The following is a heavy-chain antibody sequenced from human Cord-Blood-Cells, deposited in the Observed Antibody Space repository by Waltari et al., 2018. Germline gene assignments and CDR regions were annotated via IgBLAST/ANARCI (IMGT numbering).Heavy chain of an antibody. CDR2: INHGGST. V-gene: IGHV4-34*01. CDR3: ARDRVTGTTEADY. J-gene: IGHJ4*02. CDR1: GGSFSGYY. D-gene: IGHD1-7*01. Sequence: QVQLQQWGAGLLKPSETLSLTCAVDGGSFSGYYWSWIRQPPGKGRGWIGEINHGGSTNYTPSLKSLVTISVDTSKNQFSLKLSSVTAADTAVYYCARDRVTGTTEADYWGQGTLVTVSS.